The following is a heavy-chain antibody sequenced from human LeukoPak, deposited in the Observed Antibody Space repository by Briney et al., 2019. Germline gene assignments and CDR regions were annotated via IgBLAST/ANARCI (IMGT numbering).Heavy chain of an antibody. CDR2: ISSSTI. D-gene: IGHD3-22*01. CDR1: GFTFSSYS. J-gene: IGHJ6*02. Sequence: GGSLGLSCAASGFTFSSYSMNWVRQAPGKGLEWVSYISSSTIYYADSVKGRFTISRDNAKNSLYLQMNSLRAEDTAVYYCARDGVHYYDSSGYSYYYGMDVWGQGTTVTVSS. CDR3: ARDGVHYYDSSGYSYYYGMDV. V-gene: IGHV3-48*01.